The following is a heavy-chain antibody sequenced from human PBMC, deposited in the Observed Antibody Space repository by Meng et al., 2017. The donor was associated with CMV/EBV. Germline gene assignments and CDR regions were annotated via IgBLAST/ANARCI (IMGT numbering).Heavy chain of an antibody. D-gene: IGHD6-6*01. CDR3: ARARPWYSSSSLDY. Sequence: GSLRLSCAVYGGSFSGYYWSWIRQPPGKGLEWIGEINHSGSTNYNPSLKSRVTISVDTSKNQFSLKLSSVTAADTAVYYYARARPWYSSSSLDYWGQGTLVTVSS. J-gene: IGHJ4*02. CDR2: INHSGST. V-gene: IGHV4-34*01. CDR1: GGSFSGYY.